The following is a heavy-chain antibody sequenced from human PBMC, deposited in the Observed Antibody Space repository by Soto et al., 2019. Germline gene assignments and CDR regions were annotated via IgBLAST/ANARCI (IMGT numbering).Heavy chain of an antibody. V-gene: IGHV3-23*01. CDR2: ISGSGDTT. D-gene: IGHD1-26*01. CDR3: AKGSYRPHDY. Sequence: EVQLLESGGGLVQPGGSLRLSCAASGFTFSTYAMSWVRQAPGKGLEWVSAISGSGDTTYYANSGKGRFTISSDNSKNKLYLQMNSLRAEDTAVYYCAKGSYRPHDYWGQGTLVTVSS. CDR1: GFTFSTYA. J-gene: IGHJ4*02.